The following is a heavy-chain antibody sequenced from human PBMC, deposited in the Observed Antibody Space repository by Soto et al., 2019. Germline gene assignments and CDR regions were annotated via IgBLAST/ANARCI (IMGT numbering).Heavy chain of an antibody. D-gene: IGHD6-19*01. CDR1: GYTFTGYY. V-gene: IGHV1-2*04. CDR2: INPNSGGT. J-gene: IGHJ6*02. CDR3: ARGTIAVAGTYYGMDV. Sequence: ALVKVSCKASGYTFTGYYMHWVRQAPGQGLEWMGWINPNSGGTNYAQKFQGWVTMTRDTSISTAYMELSRLRSDDTAVYYCARGTIAVAGTYYGMDVWGQGTTVTVSS.